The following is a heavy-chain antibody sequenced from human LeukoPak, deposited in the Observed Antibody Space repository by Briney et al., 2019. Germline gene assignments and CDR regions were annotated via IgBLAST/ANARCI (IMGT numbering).Heavy chain of an antibody. Sequence: SETLSLTCTVSGGSISSSSYYWGWIRQPPGKGLEWIGSIYYSGSTYYNPSLKSRVTISVDTSKNQFSLKLSSVTAADTAVYYCARGHGLVAPDAFDIWGQGTMVTVSS. CDR1: GGSISSSSYY. V-gene: IGHV4-39*07. CDR2: IYYSGST. D-gene: IGHD2-15*01. J-gene: IGHJ3*02. CDR3: ARGHGLVAPDAFDI.